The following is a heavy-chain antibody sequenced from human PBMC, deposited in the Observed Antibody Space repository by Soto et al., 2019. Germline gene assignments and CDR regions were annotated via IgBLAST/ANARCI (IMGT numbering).Heavy chain of an antibody. D-gene: IGHD6-13*01. Sequence: SETLSLTCTVSGGSISTYYWSWIRQPPGKGLEWIGYIYYSGSTNYNPSLKSRVTISVDTSKNQFSLKLSSVTAADTALYYCARHKEEAAAGIGYWGQGILVTVSS. CDR1: GGSISTYY. J-gene: IGHJ4*02. CDR2: IYYSGST. V-gene: IGHV4-59*08. CDR3: ARHKEEAAAGIGY.